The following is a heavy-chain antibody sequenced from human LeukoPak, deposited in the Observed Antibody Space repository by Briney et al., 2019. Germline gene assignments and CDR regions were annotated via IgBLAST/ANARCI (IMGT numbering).Heavy chain of an antibody. J-gene: IGHJ3*02. CDR2: INPNSGGT. CDR3: ARGYYYDSSGYYSTPDAFDI. V-gene: IGHV1-2*04. CDR1: GYTFTGYY. D-gene: IGHD3-22*01. Sequence: ASVKVSCKASGYTFTGYYMHWVRQAPGQGLEWMGWINPNSGGTNYAQKFQGWVTMTRDTSISTAYMELSRLRSDDTAVYYCARGYYYDSSGYYSTPDAFDIWGQGTMVTVSS.